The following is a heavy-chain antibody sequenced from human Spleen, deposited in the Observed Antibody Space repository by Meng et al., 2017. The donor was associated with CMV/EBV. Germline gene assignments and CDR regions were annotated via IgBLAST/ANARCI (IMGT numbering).Heavy chain of an antibody. CDR1: GFTVSNYR. CDR3: AKDAYNWNYGGYYYYGMDV. CDR2: IRFDGSNN. J-gene: IGHJ6*02. D-gene: IGHD1-7*01. Sequence: GESLKISCAASGFTVSNYRMTWVRQAPGKGLAWVTFIRFDGSNNYYADSVKGRFTISRDKSKNTLFLQMNSLRAEDTAVYYCAKDAYNWNYGGYYYYGMDVWGQGTTVTVSS. V-gene: IGHV3-30*02.